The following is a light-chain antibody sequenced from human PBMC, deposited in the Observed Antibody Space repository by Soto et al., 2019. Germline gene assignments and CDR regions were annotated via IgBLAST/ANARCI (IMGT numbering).Light chain of an antibody. J-gene: IGKJ4*01. Sequence: DIQMTQSPSSLSASLGDRVTITCRASQSIPRNLHWYQQKPGEAPKLLIYAVSNLQSGVPSRFGSSGSSNEFTITISEQHPDDAGIYFCQNSYRLTTFGGGTPVEIK. V-gene: IGKV1-39*01. CDR1: QSIPRN. CDR2: AVS. CDR3: QNSYRLTT.